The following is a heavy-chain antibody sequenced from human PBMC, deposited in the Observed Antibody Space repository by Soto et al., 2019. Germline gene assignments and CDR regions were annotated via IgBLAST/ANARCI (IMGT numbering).Heavy chain of an antibody. J-gene: IGHJ4*02. CDR3: ARYRREAVAGYTLDY. D-gene: IGHD6-13*01. CDR2: VYNSGST. V-gene: IGHV4-59*01. Sequence: SETLSLTCTVSGGSISSNYWTWIRQPPGKGLEWIGYVYNSGSTNYNPSLKSRVAISEDTSRSQFSLKVNSMTAADTAVFYCARYRREAVAGYTLDYWGQGILVTVSS. CDR1: GGSISSNY.